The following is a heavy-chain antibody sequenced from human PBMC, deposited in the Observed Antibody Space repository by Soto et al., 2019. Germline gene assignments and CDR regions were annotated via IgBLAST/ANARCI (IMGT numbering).Heavy chain of an antibody. Sequence: QVQLVQSGAEVKKPGSSVKVSCKAYGGTFSSYAISWVRQAPGQGLEWMGGIIPIFGTANYAQKFQGRVTITADESTSTAYMELSSLRSEDTAVYYCARYRYYDSSGYYYYYYGMDVWGQGTTVTVSS. J-gene: IGHJ6*02. CDR2: IIPIFGTA. D-gene: IGHD3-22*01. CDR1: GGTFSSYA. V-gene: IGHV1-69*01. CDR3: ARYRYYDSSGYYYYYYGMDV.